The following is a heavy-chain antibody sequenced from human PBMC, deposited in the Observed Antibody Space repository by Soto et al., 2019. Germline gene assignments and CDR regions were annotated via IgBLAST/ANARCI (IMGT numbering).Heavy chain of an antibody. Sequence: QVQLQESGPGLMKPSQTLSLTCTVSGGSISSGGYYWSWIRQHPGKGLEWIGYIYYSGSTYYNPSLKSRVTISVDTSKNQFSLKLSSVTAADTAVYYCARGEPPVWVNWFDPWGQGTLVTVSS. D-gene: IGHD7-27*01. V-gene: IGHV4-31*03. CDR1: GGSISSGGYY. CDR3: ARGEPPVWVNWFDP. CDR2: IYYSGST. J-gene: IGHJ5*02.